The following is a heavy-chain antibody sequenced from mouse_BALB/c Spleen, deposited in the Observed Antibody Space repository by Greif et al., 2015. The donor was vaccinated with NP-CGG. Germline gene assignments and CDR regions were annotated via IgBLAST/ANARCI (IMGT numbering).Heavy chain of an antibody. J-gene: IGHJ2*01. CDR2: IDPANGNT. V-gene: IGHV14-3*02. CDR3: AYWDGYYYFDY. Sequence: VQLQQSGAELVKPGASVKLSCTASGFNIKDTYMHWVMQRPEQGLEWIGRIDPANGNTKYDPKFQGKATITADTSSNTAYLQLSSLTSEDTAVYYCAYWDGYYYFDYWGQGTTLTVSS. CDR1: GFNIKDTY. D-gene: IGHD2-3*01.